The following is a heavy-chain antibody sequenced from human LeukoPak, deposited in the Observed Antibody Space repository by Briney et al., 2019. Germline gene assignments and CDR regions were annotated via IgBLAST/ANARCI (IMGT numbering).Heavy chain of an antibody. J-gene: IGHJ4*02. CDR3: AKDEDGYNWFDY. CDR2: ISDSGSNT. V-gene: IGHV3-23*01. CDR1: GFSFSSCA. Sequence: GGSLRLSCAASGFSFSSCAMGWVRQSPGRGLEWVSGISDSGSNTYYADSVRGRFTITRDNSKDTVDLQMNSLRAEDTAVYYCAKDEDGYNWFDYWGQGTLVTVSS. D-gene: IGHD5-24*01.